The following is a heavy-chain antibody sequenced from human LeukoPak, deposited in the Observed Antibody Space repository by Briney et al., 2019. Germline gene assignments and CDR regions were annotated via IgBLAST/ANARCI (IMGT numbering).Heavy chain of an antibody. CDR1: GGSISSYY. J-gene: IGHJ6*02. CDR3: AREPRGYDFWSGYQESYGMDV. D-gene: IGHD3-3*01. CDR2: IYYSGST. Sequence: SETLSLTCTVSGGSISSYYWSWIRQPPGKGLEWIGYIYYSGSTNYNPSLKSRVTISVDTSKNQFSLKLSSVTAADTAVHYCAREPRGYDFWSGYQESYGMDVWGQGTTVTVSS. V-gene: IGHV4-59*01.